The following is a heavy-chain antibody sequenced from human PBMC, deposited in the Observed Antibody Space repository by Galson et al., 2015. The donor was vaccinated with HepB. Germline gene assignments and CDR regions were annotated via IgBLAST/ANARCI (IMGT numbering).Heavy chain of an antibody. J-gene: IGHJ5*02. D-gene: IGHD6-13*01. CDR1: GYTFTSYA. CDR3: ARDLPYRIAAAGNWFDP. CDR2: INTNTGNP. Sequence: SVKVSCKASGYTFTSYAMNWVRQAPGQGLEWMGWINTNTGNPTYAQGFTGRFVFSLDTSVSTAYLQISSLKAEDTAVYYCARDLPYRIAAAGNWFDPWGQGTLVTVSS. V-gene: IGHV7-4-1*02.